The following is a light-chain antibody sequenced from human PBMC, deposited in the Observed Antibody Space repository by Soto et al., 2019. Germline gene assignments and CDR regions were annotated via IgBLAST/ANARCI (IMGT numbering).Light chain of an antibody. J-gene: IGLJ1*01. V-gene: IGLV2-14*01. Sequence: QSVLTQPASVSGSPGQSITISCTANTSDVGSSIYVSWYQQHPGKAPKLIIYDVVNRLSGVSDRFSGSKSGDTASLTISGLQAEDEADYYCSSCTISATGIVFGTGTKVTVL. CDR2: DVV. CDR1: TSDVGSSIY. CDR3: SSCTISATGIV.